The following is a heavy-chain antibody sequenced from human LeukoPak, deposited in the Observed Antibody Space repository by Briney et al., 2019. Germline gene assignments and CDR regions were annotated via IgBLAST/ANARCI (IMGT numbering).Heavy chain of an antibody. CDR1: GFTFSSYS. D-gene: IGHD5-24*01. J-gene: IGHJ4*02. Sequence: PGGSLRLSCAASGFTFSSYSMNWVRQAPGKGLEWVSYISSCSSTIYYADSVKGRFTISRDNAKNSLHLQMNSLRDEDTAVYYCANRENWGQGTLVTVSS. CDR3: ANREN. CDR2: ISSCSSTI. V-gene: IGHV3-48*02.